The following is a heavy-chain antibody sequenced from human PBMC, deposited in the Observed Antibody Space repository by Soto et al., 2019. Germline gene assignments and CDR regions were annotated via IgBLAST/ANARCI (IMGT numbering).Heavy chain of an antibody. CDR3: ARDRGAAAGSNDFYYYYYMDV. D-gene: IGHD6-13*01. J-gene: IGHJ6*03. V-gene: IGHV3-33*01. Sequence: QVQLVESGGGVVQPGRSLRLSCAASGFTFSSYGMHWVRQAPGKGLEWVAVIWYDVSNKYYADSVKGRFTISRDNSKNTLYLQMNSLRAEDTAVYYCARDRGAAAGSNDFYYYYYMDVWGKGTTVTVSS. CDR1: GFTFSSYG. CDR2: IWYDVSNK.